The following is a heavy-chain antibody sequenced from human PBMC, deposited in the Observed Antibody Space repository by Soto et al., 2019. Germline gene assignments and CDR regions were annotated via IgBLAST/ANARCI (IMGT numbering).Heavy chain of an antibody. CDR3: ARDTNGLHY. V-gene: IGHV3-74*01. D-gene: IGHD2-8*01. J-gene: IGHJ4*02. CDR2: INTDGSIT. Sequence: EVQLLDSGGGLVQPGGSLRLSCSASGLIFSNYKMHWVRQAPGKGLVWVSRINTDGSITDYADSVKGRFTVSRDNAKNTMYLQINSLTADDTAVYYCARDTNGLHYWGQGTMVTVSS. CDR1: GLIFSNYK.